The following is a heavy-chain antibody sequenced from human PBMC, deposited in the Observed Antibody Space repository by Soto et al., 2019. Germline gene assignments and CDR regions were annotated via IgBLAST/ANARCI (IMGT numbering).Heavy chain of an antibody. Sequence: EVQLLESGGGLVQPGGSLRLSCAASGFTFTSYAMSWARKAPGKGLERVSAISGSGGSTYYADPVKGRFTISRANSENTLYLQMTSLRAEDTAVYYCAKAPDYDFWSGYPQYYFDYWGQGTLVTVSS. D-gene: IGHD3-3*01. CDR1: GFTFTSYA. CDR3: AKAPDYDFWSGYPQYYFDY. CDR2: ISGSGGST. V-gene: IGHV3-23*01. J-gene: IGHJ4*02.